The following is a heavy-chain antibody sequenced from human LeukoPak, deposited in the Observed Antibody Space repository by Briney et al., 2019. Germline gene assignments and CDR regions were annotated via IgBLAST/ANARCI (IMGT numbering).Heavy chain of an antibody. CDR3: ARDCSSTNYQGAFDI. Sequence: ASVKVSCKASGYTFTGYYMHWVRQAPGQGLEWRGWINPNSGGTNYAQKFQGRVTMTRDTSISTAYMELSRLRSDDTAVYYCARDCSSTNYQGAFDIWGQGTMVTVSS. J-gene: IGHJ3*02. CDR1: GYTFTGYY. CDR2: INPNSGGT. V-gene: IGHV1-2*02. D-gene: IGHD2-2*01.